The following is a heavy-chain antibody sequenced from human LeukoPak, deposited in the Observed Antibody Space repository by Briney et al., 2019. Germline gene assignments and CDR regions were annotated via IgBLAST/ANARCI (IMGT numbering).Heavy chain of an antibody. Sequence: ASVKVSCKASGYTFTSYDINWVRQATGQGLEWMGWMNPNSGNTGYAQKFQGRVTITRNTSISTAYMELSSLRSEDTAVYYCACFSAPGRFGEFMYAFDIWGQGTMVTVSS. CDR3: ACFSAPGRFGEFMYAFDI. CDR2: MNPNSGNT. CDR1: GYTFTSYD. D-gene: IGHD3-10*01. V-gene: IGHV1-8*03. J-gene: IGHJ3*02.